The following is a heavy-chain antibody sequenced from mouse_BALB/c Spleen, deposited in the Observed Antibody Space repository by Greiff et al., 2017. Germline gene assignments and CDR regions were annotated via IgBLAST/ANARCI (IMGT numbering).Heavy chain of an antibody. Sequence: QVQLKQSGAELAKPGASVKMSCKASGYTFTSYWMHWVKQRPGQGLEWIGYINPSTGYTEYNQKFKDKATLTADKSSSTAYMQLSSLTSEDSAVYYCASKSPLLPSFYYWGQGTTLTVSS. V-gene: IGHV1-7*01. CDR1: GYTFTSYW. J-gene: IGHJ2*01. CDR3: ASKSPLLPSFYY. CDR2: INPSTGYT. D-gene: IGHD1-1*01.